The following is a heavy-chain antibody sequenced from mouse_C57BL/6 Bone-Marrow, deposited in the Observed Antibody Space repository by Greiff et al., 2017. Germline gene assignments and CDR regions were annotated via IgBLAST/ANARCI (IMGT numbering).Heavy chain of an antibody. CDR2: IHPNSGST. D-gene: IGHD2-4*01. V-gene: IGHV1-64*01. J-gene: IGHJ3*01. CDR3: AREARLRCAY. CDR1: GYTFTSYW. Sequence: QVQLQQSGAELVKPGASVKLSCKASGYTFTSYWMHWVKQRPGQGLEWIGMIHPNSGSTNYNEKFKSKATLTVDKSSSTAYMQLSSLTSEDSAVYYGAREARLRCAYWGQGTLVTVSA.